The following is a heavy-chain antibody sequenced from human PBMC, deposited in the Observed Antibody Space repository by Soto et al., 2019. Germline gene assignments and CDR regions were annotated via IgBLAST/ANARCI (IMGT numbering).Heavy chain of an antibody. CDR1: GFTFSSYA. CDR2: ISGSSGST. CDR3: AKERQATTVTLPDY. J-gene: IGHJ4*02. D-gene: IGHD4-17*01. V-gene: IGHV3-23*01. Sequence: EVQLLESGGGLVQPGGSLRLSCAASGFTFSSYAMSWVRQAPGKGLDWVSTISGSSGSTYYADSVKGRFTISRDNSKNTLYPQMNSLRAEDTAVYYCAKERQATTVTLPDYWGQGTLVTVSS.